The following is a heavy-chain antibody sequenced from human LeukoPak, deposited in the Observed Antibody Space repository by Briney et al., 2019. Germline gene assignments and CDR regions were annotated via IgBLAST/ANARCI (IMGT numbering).Heavy chain of an antibody. CDR1: GFTFDRFW. J-gene: IGHJ4*02. Sequence: GGSLRLSCVASGFTFDRFWMSWVRQAPGKGLEWVANIKADASEEKYLDSVKGRFKISRDNAEDSLFLQMNSLRAEDTAVYYCAKGDGGMEWLFGRPFDYWGQGTLVTVSS. CDR3: AKGDGGMEWLFGRPFDY. CDR2: IKADASEE. V-gene: IGHV3-7*03. D-gene: IGHD3-3*01.